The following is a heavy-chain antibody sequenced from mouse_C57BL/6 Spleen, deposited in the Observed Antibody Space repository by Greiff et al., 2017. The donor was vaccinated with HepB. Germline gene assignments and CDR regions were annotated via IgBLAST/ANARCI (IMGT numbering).Heavy chain of an antibody. CDR3: ARKDGYDAYYFDY. CDR2: IYPGDGDT. V-gene: IGHV1-82*01. D-gene: IGHD2-2*01. CDR1: GYAFSSSW. J-gene: IGHJ2*01. Sequence: QVQLQQSGPELVKPGASVKISCEASGYAFSSSWMNWVKQRPGKGLEWIGRIYPGDGDTNYNGKFKGKATLTADKSSSTAYMQLSSLTSEDSAVYFCARKDGYDAYYFDYWGQGTTLTVSS.